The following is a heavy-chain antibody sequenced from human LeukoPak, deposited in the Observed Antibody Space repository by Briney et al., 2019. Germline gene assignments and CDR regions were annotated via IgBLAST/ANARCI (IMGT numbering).Heavy chain of an antibody. D-gene: IGHD6-13*01. CDR1: GGSISSGGYY. Sequence: SETLSLTCTVSGGSISSGGYYWSWIRQHPGKGLEWIGYIYYSGSTYYNPSLKSRVTISVDTSKNQFSLKLSSVTAADTAVYYCARGKYSSSSHEYWGQGTLVTVSS. J-gene: IGHJ4*02. CDR3: ARGKYSSSSHEY. CDR2: IYYSGST. V-gene: IGHV4-31*03.